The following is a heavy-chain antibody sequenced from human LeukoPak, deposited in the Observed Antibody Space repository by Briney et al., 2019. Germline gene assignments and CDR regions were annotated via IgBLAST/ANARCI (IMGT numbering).Heavy chain of an antibody. CDR2: IKSKTDGGTT. J-gene: IGHJ4*02. CDR1: ELTFITAW. V-gene: IGHV3-15*01. D-gene: IGHD2/OR15-2a*01. Sequence: GGPLRFSWEPSELTFITAWMTWVRQAPGKGLEWVGRIKSKTDGGTTDYAAPVKGRFTISRDDSKNTLYPQMSSLKTEDTAVYYCTTRIFHWGQGTLVTVSS. CDR3: TTRIFH.